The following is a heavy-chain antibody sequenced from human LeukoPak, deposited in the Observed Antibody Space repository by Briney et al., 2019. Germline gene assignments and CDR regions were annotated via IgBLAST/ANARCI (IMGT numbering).Heavy chain of an antibody. CDR1: AFTFDDYT. D-gene: IGHD5-12*01. Sequence: GGSLRLSCAASAFTFDDYTMHWVRQAPGKGLEWVSLISWDGGSTYYADSVKGRFTISRDNSKNSLYLQMNSLRTEGTALYYCAKDKKAGYSGYDYWGQGTLVTVSS. CDR3: AKDKKAGYSGYDY. CDR2: ISWDGGST. J-gene: IGHJ4*02. V-gene: IGHV3-43*01.